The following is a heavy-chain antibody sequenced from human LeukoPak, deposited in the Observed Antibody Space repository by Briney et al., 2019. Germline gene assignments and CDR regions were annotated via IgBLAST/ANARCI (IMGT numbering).Heavy chain of an antibody. J-gene: IGHJ4*02. D-gene: IGHD1-26*01. CDR1: GGSISGSSYY. CDR2: IYTSGST. Sequence: SETLSLTCTVSGGSISGSSYYWSWIRQPAGKGLEWIGRIYTSGSTNYNPSLKSRVTMSVDTSKNQFSLKLSSVTAADTAVYYCAGWGWELDYWGQGTLVTVSS. V-gene: IGHV4-61*02. CDR3: AGWGWELDY.